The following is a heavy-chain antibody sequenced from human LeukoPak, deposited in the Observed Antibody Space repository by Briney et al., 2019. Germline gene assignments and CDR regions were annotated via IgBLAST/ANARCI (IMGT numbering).Heavy chain of an antibody. V-gene: IGHV1-18*01. CDR1: GYTFTSYG. D-gene: IGHD6-6*01. J-gene: IGHJ4*02. Sequence: ASVRVSCKASGYTFTSYGISWVRQAPGQGLEWMGWISAYNGNTNYAQKLQGRVTMTRDTSTTTAYMELRSLTSDDTAVYYCARGAALEYYFDYWGQGSLVTVSS. CDR3: ARGAALEYYFDY. CDR2: ISAYNGNT.